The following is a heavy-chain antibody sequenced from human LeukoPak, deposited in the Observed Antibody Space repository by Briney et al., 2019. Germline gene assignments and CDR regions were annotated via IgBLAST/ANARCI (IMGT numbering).Heavy chain of an antibody. CDR1: GGSFSGYY. D-gene: IGHD2-2*01. V-gene: IGHV4-34*01. Sequence: SETLSLTCAVYGGSFSGYYWSWIRQPPGKGLEWIGEINHSGSTNYNPSLKSRVTISVDTSKNQFSLKLSSVTAADTAVYYCARAHMDLYCSSASCRSIYYYYYGMDVWGQGTTVTVSS. J-gene: IGHJ6*02. CDR3: ARAHMDLYCSSASCRSIYYYYYGMDV. CDR2: INHSGST.